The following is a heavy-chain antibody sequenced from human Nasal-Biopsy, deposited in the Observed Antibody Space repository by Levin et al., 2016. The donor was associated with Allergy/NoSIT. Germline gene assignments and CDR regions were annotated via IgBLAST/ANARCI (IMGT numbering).Heavy chain of an antibody. V-gene: IGHV3-15*05. Sequence: GESLKISCAASGFTFSNAWMSWVRQAPGKGLEWVGRIKSKTEGGTTDYAAPVKGRFTISRDDSKNTLYLQMNNLKTEDTAVYYCTTGYSARGVYDGVDVWGQGTTVTVSS. CDR1: GFTFSNAW. J-gene: IGHJ6*02. D-gene: IGHD3-10*01. CDR3: TTGYSARGVYDGVDV. CDR2: IKSKTEGGTT.